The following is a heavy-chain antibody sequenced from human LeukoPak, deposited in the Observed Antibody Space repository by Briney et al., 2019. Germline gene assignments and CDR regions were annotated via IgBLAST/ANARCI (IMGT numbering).Heavy chain of an antibody. J-gene: IGHJ4*02. CDR3: ASSVRGDYGVF. V-gene: IGHV3-30-3*01. Sequence: GGALGASCAAPGSTFSSYAMRWGRPAPRKGLGWVAVISYDGSKKYATDSLKGRFTTSRDNSKNTVYLQMNSLRAEGTAVYYCASSVRGDYGVFGGQGTLVTVSS. CDR1: GSTFSSYA. D-gene: IGHD4-17*01. CDR2: ISYDGSKK.